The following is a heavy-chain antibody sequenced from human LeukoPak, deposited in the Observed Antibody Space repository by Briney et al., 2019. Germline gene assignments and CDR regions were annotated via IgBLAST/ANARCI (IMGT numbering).Heavy chain of an antibody. CDR3: ATTYSSGWYFHY. CDR2: INPNSGGT. V-gene: IGHV1-2*02. D-gene: IGHD6-19*01. CDR1: GYTFTDYF. J-gene: IGHJ4*02. Sequence: ASVKVSCKASGYTFTDYFMHWVRQAPGQGLEWMGWINPNSGGTKYAQKFQGRVTMTRASSISTAYMEVNRLTSDDTAVYHCATTYSSGWYFHYWGQGTLVTVSS.